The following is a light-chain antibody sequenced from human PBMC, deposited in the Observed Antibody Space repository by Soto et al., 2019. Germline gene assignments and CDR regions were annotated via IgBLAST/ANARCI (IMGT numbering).Light chain of an antibody. CDR2: GNI. CDR3: QSYDSTYV. CDR1: SSNIGAGYD. J-gene: IGLJ1*01. V-gene: IGLV1-40*01. Sequence: QSVLTQPPSVSGAPGQRVTISCTGSSSNIGAGYDVHWYQQRPGTAPKLLIFGNINRPSGVPDRFSGSKSGTSASLAITGLQAEDEGDYYCQSYDSTYVFGTGTKATVL.